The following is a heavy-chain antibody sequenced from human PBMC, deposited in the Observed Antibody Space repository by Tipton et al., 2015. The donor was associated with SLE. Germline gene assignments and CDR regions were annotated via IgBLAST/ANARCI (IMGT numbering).Heavy chain of an antibody. CDR3: ARGLSSLVGFYYYYYMDV. J-gene: IGHJ6*03. CDR2: IYYSGST. CDR1: GGSISNYY. D-gene: IGHD2-8*02. V-gene: IGHV4-59*12. Sequence: TLSLTCTVSGGSISNYYWSWIRQSPGKGLEWIGYIYYSGSTNYNPSLKSRVTMSVDTSKKQFSLKLSSVTAADTAVYYCARGLSSLVGFYYYYYMDVWGKGTTVTVSS.